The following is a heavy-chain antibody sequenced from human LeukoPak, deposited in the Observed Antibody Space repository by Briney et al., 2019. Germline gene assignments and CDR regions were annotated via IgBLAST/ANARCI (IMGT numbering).Heavy chain of an antibody. D-gene: IGHD5-24*01. J-gene: IGHJ3*02. CDR1: GYTFTSYY. Sequence: GASVKVSCKAPGYTFTSYYMHWVRQAPGQGLEWMGIINPSGGSTSYAQKFQGRVTMTRDMSTSTVYMELSSLRSEDTAVYYCARDKMATTDHDAFDIWGQGTMVTVSS. CDR3: ARDKMATTDHDAFDI. V-gene: IGHV1-46*01. CDR2: INPSGGST.